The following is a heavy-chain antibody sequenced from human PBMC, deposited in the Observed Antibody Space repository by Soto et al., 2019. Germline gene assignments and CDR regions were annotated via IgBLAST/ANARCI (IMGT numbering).Heavy chain of an antibody. J-gene: IGHJ3*01. Sequence: PGGSLRLSCAASGFTFSDHYMDWVRQAPGKGLEWVGRVAHKDKSYTTEYAASVKGRFTIWRDDSENSMYLQMNNLRAEDTAVYYCARGFRSFDVWGQGTVVTVSS. D-gene: IGHD3-10*01. V-gene: IGHV3-72*01. CDR1: GFTFSDHY. CDR3: ARGFRSFDV. CDR2: VAHKDKSYTT.